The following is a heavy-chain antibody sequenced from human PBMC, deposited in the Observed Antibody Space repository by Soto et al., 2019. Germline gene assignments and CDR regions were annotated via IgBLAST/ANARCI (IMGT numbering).Heavy chain of an antibody. CDR1: GFTFSSYD. J-gene: IGHJ6*02. Sequence: EVQLVESGGGLVQPGGSLRLSCAASGFTFSSYDMHWFRQATGKGLEWVSAIGTAGDTYYPGSVKGRFTIYRENAKNSLYLQMNSLLAEDTAVYYCARGCTSYGFYYYCMDVWGQGTTVTVSS. D-gene: IGHD5-18*01. CDR2: IGTAGDT. V-gene: IGHV3-13*01. CDR3: ARGCTSYGFYYYCMDV.